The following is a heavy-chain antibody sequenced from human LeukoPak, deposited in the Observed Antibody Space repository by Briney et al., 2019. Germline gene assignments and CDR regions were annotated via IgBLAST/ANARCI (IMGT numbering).Heavy chain of an antibody. CDR1: GLTFDDYG. V-gene: IGHV3-20*04. Sequence: GGSLRLSCAASGLTFDDYGMSWVRPAPGKGLAWVSGINWNGVSTGYADSMKGRFTISRDKAKNSLYLQMNSLRAEDTALYYCARLLNFYYDSSGSYIDYWGQGTLVTVSS. CDR2: INWNGVST. D-gene: IGHD3-22*01. J-gene: IGHJ4*02. CDR3: ARLLNFYYDSSGSYIDY.